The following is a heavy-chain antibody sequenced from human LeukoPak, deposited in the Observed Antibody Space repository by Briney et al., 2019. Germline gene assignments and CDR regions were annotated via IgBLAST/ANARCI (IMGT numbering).Heavy chain of an antibody. CDR1: GFTFSSYA. CDR3: ASDGSPDYYGSGSYNY. J-gene: IGHJ4*02. CDR2: ISSRGSTI. D-gene: IGHD3-10*01. Sequence: GGTLRLSCAASGFTFSSYAMSWVRQAPGKGLEWVSYISSRGSTIYYADSVKGRFTISRDNAKNSLYLQMKSLRAEDTAVYYCASDGSPDYYGSGSYNYWGQGTLVTVSS. V-gene: IGHV3-48*03.